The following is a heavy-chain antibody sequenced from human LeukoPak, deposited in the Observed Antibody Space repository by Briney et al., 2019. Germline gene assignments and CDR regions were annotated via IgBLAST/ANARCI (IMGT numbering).Heavy chain of an antibody. J-gene: IGHJ4*02. CDR1: GGTFSSYA. CDR3: AREIGPRQLHLWGSAFDY. CDR2: INPSGGTT. Sequence: ASVEVSCKASGGTFSSYAISWVRQAPGQGLEWMGIINPSGGTTSYAQNFQGRVTMTRDTSTSTVYMELSSLRSEDTAVYYCAREIGPRQLHLWGSAFDYWGQGTLVTVSS. V-gene: IGHV1-46*01. D-gene: IGHD5-18*01.